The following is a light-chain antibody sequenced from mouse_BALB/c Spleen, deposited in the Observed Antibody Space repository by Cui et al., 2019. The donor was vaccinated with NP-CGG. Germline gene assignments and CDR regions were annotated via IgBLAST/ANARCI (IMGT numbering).Light chain of an antibody. V-gene: IGLV1*01. CDR2: GTN. CDR3: ALWYSNHWV. CDR1: TGAVTTNNY. J-gene: IGLJ1*01. Sequence: QPVVTQESALTTSPGETVTLTCRSSTGAVTTNNYANWVQEKPDHLFTGLIGGTNNRPPGVPARFSGSLIGDKAARTITGAQTEDEAIYFCALWYSNHWVFGGGTKLTVL.